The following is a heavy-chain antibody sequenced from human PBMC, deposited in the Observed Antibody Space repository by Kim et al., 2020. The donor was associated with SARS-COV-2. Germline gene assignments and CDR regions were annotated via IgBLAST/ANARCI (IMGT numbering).Heavy chain of an antibody. D-gene: IGHD1-26*01. V-gene: IGHV4-59*01. CDR2: IYYSGNT. CDR1: GGSIRSYY. CDR3: ASLGVDPYYYYGMDV. Sequence: SETLSLTCTVSGGSIRSYYWIWIRQPPGKGLEWIAYIYYSGNTNYNPSLKSRVTISVDTSKNQFSLKLRSVTVADTAVYYCASLGVDPYYYYGMDVWGQGTTVTVSS. J-gene: IGHJ6*02.